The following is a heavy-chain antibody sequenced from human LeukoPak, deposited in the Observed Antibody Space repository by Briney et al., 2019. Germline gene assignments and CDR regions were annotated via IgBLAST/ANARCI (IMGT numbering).Heavy chain of an antibody. D-gene: IGHD2-15*01. CDR3: AAGCSGGSCYSWHWFDP. J-gene: IGHJ5*02. CDR1: GYTLTELS. Sequence: ASVKASCKVSGYTLTELSMHWVRQAPGKGLEWMGGFDPEDGETIYAQKFQGRVTMTEDTSTDTAYMELSSLRSEDTAVYYCAAGCSGGSCYSWHWFDPWGQGTLVTVSS. CDR2: FDPEDGET. V-gene: IGHV1-24*01.